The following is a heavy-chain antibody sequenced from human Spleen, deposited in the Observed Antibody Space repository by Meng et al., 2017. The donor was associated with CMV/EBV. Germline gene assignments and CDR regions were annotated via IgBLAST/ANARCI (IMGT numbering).Heavy chain of an antibody. J-gene: IGHJ6*02. V-gene: IGHV1-18*01. CDR3: ARLRFVEWLPHYYGMDV. D-gene: IGHD3-3*01. CDR1: GYTFTSYG. CDR2: ISAYNGNT. Sequence: ASVKVSCKASGYTFTSYGISWVRQAPGQGLEWMGWISAYNGNTNYAQKLQGRVTMTTDTSTTTAYMELRSLRSDDTAVYYCARLRFVEWLPHYYGMDVWGQGTTVTVSS.